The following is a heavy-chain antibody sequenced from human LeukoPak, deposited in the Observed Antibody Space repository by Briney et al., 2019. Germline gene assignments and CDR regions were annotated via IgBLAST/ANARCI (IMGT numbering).Heavy chain of an antibody. D-gene: IGHD4-23*01. Sequence: ASVKVSCKASGGTFSSYAISWVRQAPGQGLEWMGGIIPIFGTANYAQKFQGRVTITADESTSTAYMELNSLRSEDTAVYYCARGTLTVVTPYYYYGMDVWGQGTTVTVSS. V-gene: IGHV1-69*13. CDR3: ARGTLTVVTPYYYYGMDV. CDR2: IIPIFGTA. CDR1: GGTFSSYA. J-gene: IGHJ6*02.